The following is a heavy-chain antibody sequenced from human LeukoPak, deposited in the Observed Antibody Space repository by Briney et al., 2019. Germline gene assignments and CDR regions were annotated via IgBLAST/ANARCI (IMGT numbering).Heavy chain of an antibody. CDR3: ARAGSSWYLGGNYFDY. V-gene: IGHV3-30*01. CDR1: GFTFSSYA. J-gene: IGHJ4*02. D-gene: IGHD6-13*01. Sequence: GGSLRLSCAASGFTFSSYAMHWVRQAPGKGLEWVAVISYDGSNKYYADSVKGRFTISRDNSKNTLYLQMNSLRAEDTAVYYCARAGSSWYLGGNYFDYWGQGTLVTVSS. CDR2: ISYDGSNK.